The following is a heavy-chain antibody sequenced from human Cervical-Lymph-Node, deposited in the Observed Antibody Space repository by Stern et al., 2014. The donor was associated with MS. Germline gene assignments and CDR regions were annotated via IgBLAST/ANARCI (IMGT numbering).Heavy chain of an antibody. J-gene: IGHJ6*02. Sequence: VQLVQSGAEVKKPGASVKVSCKASGYTFSSFGVSWARQAPGQGLEWMGWISGYNGNTYYAQKFEGRVTMTTDTSTATAYMELRSLRSDDTAVYFCARVGRSTAYTNRNGMDVWGQGTTVTVSS. D-gene: IGHD1-14*01. CDR3: ARVGRSTAYTNRNGMDV. CDR1: GYTFSSFG. CDR2: ISGYNGNT. V-gene: IGHV1-18*01.